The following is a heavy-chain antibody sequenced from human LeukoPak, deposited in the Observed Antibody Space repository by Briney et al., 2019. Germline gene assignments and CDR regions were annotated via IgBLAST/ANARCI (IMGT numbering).Heavy chain of an antibody. CDR2: IYYSGTT. CDR1: GGSFTSYY. V-gene: IGHV4-59*01. Sequence: SETLSLTCTVSGGSFTSYYWSWIRQPPGMGLEWIGYIYYSGTTNYNPSLKSRVTMSVDTSKNQFSLKLTSVTAADTAVYYCARDLYRGLDVWGQGTLVTVSS. CDR3: ARDLYRGLDV. J-gene: IGHJ3*01. D-gene: IGHD3-16*02.